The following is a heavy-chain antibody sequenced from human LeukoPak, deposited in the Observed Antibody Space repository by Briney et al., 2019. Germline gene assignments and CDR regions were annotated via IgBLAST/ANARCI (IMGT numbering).Heavy chain of an antibody. CDR2: ISAYNGNT. V-gene: IGHV1-18*01. CDR3: ARVLGNDYGGNSDY. Sequence: SVKVSFKASGYTFTSYGISWVRQAPGQGLELMGWISAYNGNTNYAQKHQGRVPLTTDTATSTAYMELMSLRSDDTAVYYCARVLGNDYGGNSDYWGQETLVTVSS. D-gene: IGHD4-23*01. J-gene: IGHJ4*02. CDR1: GYTFTSYG.